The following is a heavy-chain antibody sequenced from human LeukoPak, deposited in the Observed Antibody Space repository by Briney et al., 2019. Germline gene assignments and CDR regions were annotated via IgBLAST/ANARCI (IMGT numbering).Heavy chain of an antibody. CDR1: GFTFNSYA. D-gene: IGHD5-18*01. J-gene: IGHJ4*02. V-gene: IGHV3-23*01. CDR3: AKDLGYSYAYLDY. Sequence: GGTLRLSCAASGFTFNSYAMSWVRQAPGKGLEWVSAISGSGGSTYYADSVKGRFTISRDTSKNTLYLQMNSLRAEDTALYYCAKDLGYSYAYLDYWGQGTLVTVSS. CDR2: ISGSGGST.